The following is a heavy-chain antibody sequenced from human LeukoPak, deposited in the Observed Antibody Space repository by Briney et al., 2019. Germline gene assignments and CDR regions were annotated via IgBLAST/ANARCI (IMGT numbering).Heavy chain of an antibody. CDR1: GFTFSDFP. CDR2: ISSNGISP. CDR3: VRAHSIHNYHYGIDV. D-gene: IGHD3-3*01. J-gene: IGHJ6*02. Sequence: GGSLRLSCAASGFTFSDFPMHWLRQAPGKGLEYVSTISSNGISPYYANSVKGRFTISRDNSKNTLYLQMGSLRADDTAVYYCVRAHSIHNYHYGIDVWGHGTTVTVSS. V-gene: IGHV3-64*01.